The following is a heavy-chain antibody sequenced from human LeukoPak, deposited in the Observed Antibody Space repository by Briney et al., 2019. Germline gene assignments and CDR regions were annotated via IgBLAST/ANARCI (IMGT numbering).Heavy chain of an antibody. V-gene: IGHV4-59*08. D-gene: IGHD1-26*01. J-gene: IGHJ4*02. CDR3: ARLSGSSTYFDS. CDR2: IYYSGST. CDR1: DGSISSYH. Sequence: PLETLSLTCTVSDGSISSYHWSWIRQPPGKGLEWIGCIYYSGSTNYNPSLKSRVTISVDTSKNQFSLKLSSVTAADTAVYYCARLSGSSTYFDSWGQGTLVTVSS.